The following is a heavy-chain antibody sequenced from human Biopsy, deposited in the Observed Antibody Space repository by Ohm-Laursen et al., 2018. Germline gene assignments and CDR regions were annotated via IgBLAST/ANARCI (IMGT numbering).Heavy chain of an antibody. CDR3: ARDIMNRIAGLVARSDVFDV. CDR1: GYAVNDYF. V-gene: IGHV1-2*02. CDR2: ISPNSGGT. Sequence: GASVKVSCKSSGYAVNDYFLHWLRQAPGQGPEWMGWISPNSGGTNYAQKFQGRVTMTTDTSTSTVYLELRRLISDDTAVYYCARDIMNRIAGLVARSDVFDVWGQGTLVTVSS. D-gene: IGHD3-16*01. J-gene: IGHJ3*01.